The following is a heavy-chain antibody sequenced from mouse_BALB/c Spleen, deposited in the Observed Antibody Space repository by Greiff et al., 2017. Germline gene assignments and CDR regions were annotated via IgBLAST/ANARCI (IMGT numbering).Heavy chain of an antibody. D-gene: IGHD4-1*02. Sequence: EVQGVESGGGLVKPGGSLKLSCAASGFTFSSYAMSWVRQTPEKRLEWVASISSGGSTYYPDSVKGRFTISRDNARNILYLQMSSLRSEDTAMYYCAREGSSTGTGGAWFAYWGQGTLVTVSA. CDR2: ISSGGST. V-gene: IGHV5-6-5*01. CDR1: GFTFSSYA. CDR3: AREGSSTGTGGAWFAY. J-gene: IGHJ3*01.